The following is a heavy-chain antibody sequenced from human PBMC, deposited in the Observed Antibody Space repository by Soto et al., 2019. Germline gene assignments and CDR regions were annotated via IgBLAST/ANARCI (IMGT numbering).Heavy chain of an antibody. D-gene: IGHD2-15*01. J-gene: IGHJ1*01. CDR3: AREENCRGGTCYSEYFHH. CDR2: VNPSGGSA. V-gene: IGHV1-46*01. Sequence: ASVKVSCKASGYIFTAYSMHWVRQAPGQGLEWMGVVNPSGGSAHYAQSFEGRVTLTRDTSTSTFYMELSSLRSEDTAVYYCAREENCRGGTCYSEYFHHWGQGTLVTVSS. CDR1: GYIFTAYS.